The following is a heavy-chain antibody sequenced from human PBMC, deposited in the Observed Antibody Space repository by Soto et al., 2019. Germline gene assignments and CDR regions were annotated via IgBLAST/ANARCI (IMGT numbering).Heavy chain of an antibody. Sequence: EVQLLESGGGLVQPGGSLRLSCAASGFTFSSYAMSWLRQAPGKGLEWVSAISGSGGSTYYADSVKGRFTISRDKSKNPLYMQINSLRAEDTAVYYCAKYKQWLAGRYHNSGSPDFDYWGQGALVTVSA. V-gene: IGHV3-23*01. J-gene: IGHJ4*02. CDR2: ISGSGGST. D-gene: IGHD6-19*01. CDR1: GFTFSSYA. CDR3: AKYKQWLAGRYHNSGSPDFDY.